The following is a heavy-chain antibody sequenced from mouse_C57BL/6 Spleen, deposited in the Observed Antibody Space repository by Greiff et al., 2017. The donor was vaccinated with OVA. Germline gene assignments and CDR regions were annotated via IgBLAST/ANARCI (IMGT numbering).Heavy chain of an antibody. Sequence: EVKLMESEGGLVQPGSSMKLSCTASGFTFSDYYMAWVRQVPEKGLEWVANINYDGSSTYYLDSLKSRFIISRDNAKNILYLQMSSLKSEDTATYYCARDSYGVAGWYFDVWGTGTTVTVSS. CDR2: INYDGSST. D-gene: IGHD1-1*01. CDR1: GFTFSDYY. V-gene: IGHV5-16*01. CDR3: ARDSYGVAGWYFDV. J-gene: IGHJ1*03.